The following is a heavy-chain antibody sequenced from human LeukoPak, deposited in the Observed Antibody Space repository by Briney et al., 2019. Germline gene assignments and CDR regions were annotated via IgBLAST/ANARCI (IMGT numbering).Heavy chain of an antibody. J-gene: IGHJ3*02. CDR3: VKEPRGYSFSFDI. CDR2: ISGSGSKT. D-gene: IGHD5-18*01. Sequence: GGSLRLSCAASGFTFSTCAINWVRQAPGKGLEWVSAISGSGSKTFYADSVKGRFTISRDSPKNTLYLQMNSLRPEDAALYYCVKEPRGYSFSFDIWGQGTMVTVSS. CDR1: GFTFSTCA. V-gene: IGHV3-23*01.